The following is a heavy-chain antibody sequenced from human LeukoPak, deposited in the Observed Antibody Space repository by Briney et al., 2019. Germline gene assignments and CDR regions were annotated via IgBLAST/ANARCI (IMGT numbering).Heavy chain of an antibody. CDR3: ARQPGSSGWFYYFDY. Sequence: PSETLSLTCTVSGGSISSYYWSWIRQPPGKGLEWIGYIYYSGNTNYNPSLKSRVTISVDTSKNQFSLKLSSVTATDTAVYYCARQPGSSGWFYYFDYWGQETLVTVSS. D-gene: IGHD6-19*01. CDR1: GGSISSYY. V-gene: IGHV4-59*08. CDR2: IYYSGNT. J-gene: IGHJ4*02.